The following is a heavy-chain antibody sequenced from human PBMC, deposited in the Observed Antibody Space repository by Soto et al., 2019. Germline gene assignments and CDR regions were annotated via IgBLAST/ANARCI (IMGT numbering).Heavy chain of an antibody. D-gene: IGHD4-17*01. V-gene: IGHV1-2*02. CDR2: INPNSGGT. J-gene: IGHJ3*02. CDR3: ARGFDYAGAFDI. CDR1: GYTFTGYY. Sequence: ASVKVSCKASGYTFTGYYMHWVRQAPGQGLEWMGWINPNSGGTNYAQKFQGRVTMTRDTSIRTAYMELSRLRSDDTAVYYCARGFDYAGAFDIWGQGTMVTVSS.